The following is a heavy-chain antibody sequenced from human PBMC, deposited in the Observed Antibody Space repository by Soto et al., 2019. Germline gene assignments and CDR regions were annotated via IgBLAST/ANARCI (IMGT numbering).Heavy chain of an antibody. CDR3: AKDEIGVAGNSALDM. J-gene: IGHJ3*02. CDR2: ISWTGETI. D-gene: IGHD3-22*01. V-gene: IGHV3-9*01. CDR1: GFNFNNYA. Sequence: EVELVESGGGLVLPGGSLRLSCEASGFNFNNYAMHWVRQAPGKGLEWVSGISWTGETIVYADFVKGRFTISRDKSKSSLYLEMNSLIPEDTALYYCAKDEIGVAGNSALDMWGQGTMVTVSS.